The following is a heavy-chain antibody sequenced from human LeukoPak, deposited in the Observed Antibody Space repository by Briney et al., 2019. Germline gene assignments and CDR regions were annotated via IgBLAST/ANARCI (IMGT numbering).Heavy chain of an antibody. Sequence: PGRSLRLSCAASGFTFSSYGMHWVRQAPGKGLEWVAAIWYDGSNKYYADSVKGRFTISRDNSKNTLYLQMNSLRAEDTAVYYCAKDSSGYSYGGGDYWGQGTLVTVSS. CDR3: AKDSSGYSYGGGDY. CDR2: IWYDGSNK. CDR1: GFTFSSYG. D-gene: IGHD5-18*01. V-gene: IGHV3-33*06. J-gene: IGHJ4*02.